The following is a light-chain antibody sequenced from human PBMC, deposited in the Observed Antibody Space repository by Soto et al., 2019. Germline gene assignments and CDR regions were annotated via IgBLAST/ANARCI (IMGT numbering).Light chain of an antibody. V-gene: IGKV3-20*01. CDR1: QSVSSSY. CDR2: GAS. CDR3: QHYGTSWWT. J-gene: IGKJ1*01. Sequence: EIVLTQSPGTLSLSPGERATLSCRASQSVSSSYLAWYQQKPGQAPRLLISGASGRATGIPVRLSSGGSETDFTLTISRLEPEDFAVYYCQHYGTSWWTFGQGTKVDIK.